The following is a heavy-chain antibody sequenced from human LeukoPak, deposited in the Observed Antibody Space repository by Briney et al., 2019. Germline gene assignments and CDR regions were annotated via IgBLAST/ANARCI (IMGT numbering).Heavy chain of an antibody. Sequence: SETLSLTCTVSGYSISSGYYWGWIRQPPGKGLEWIGSIYHSGSTYYNPSLKSRVTISVDTSKNQFSLKLSSVTAADTAVYYCARATMVRGLGYWGQGTLVTVSS. J-gene: IGHJ4*02. V-gene: IGHV4-38-2*02. CDR3: ARATMVRGLGY. CDR2: IYHSGST. D-gene: IGHD3-10*01. CDR1: GYSISSGYY.